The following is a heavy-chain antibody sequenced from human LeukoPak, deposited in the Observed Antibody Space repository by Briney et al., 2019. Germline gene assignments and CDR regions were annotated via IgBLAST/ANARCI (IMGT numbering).Heavy chain of an antibody. D-gene: IGHD1-26*01. J-gene: IGHJ4*02. V-gene: IGHV3-23*01. CDR1: GFPFRSYA. CDR2: IRGSDSST. Sequence: QPGGSLRLSCVVSGFPFRSYAMSGVRQAPGKGLEWALSIRGSDSSTYFKDSVKSRFTISRDNSKTTLYLHMNSLRAEGTALYYCARQVRAVTPYFYYWGQGTLVTVSS. CDR3: ARQVRAVTPYFYY.